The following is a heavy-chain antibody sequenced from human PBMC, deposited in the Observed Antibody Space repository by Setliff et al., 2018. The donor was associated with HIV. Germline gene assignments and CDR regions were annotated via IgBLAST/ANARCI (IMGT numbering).Heavy chain of an antibody. CDR2: IYTSGST. V-gene: IGHV4-61*09. D-gene: IGHD3-10*01. CDR3: ARVGWGMGFGELSYDY. Sequence: PSETLSLTCTVSGGSGSSISSGNYYWSWIRQPAGKGLEWIGHIYTSGSTNYNPSLKSRVTISVDASKNQFSLKLSSVTAAYTAVYYCARVGWGMGFGELSYDYWGQGTLVTVSS. J-gene: IGHJ4*02. CDR1: GGSGSSISSGNYY.